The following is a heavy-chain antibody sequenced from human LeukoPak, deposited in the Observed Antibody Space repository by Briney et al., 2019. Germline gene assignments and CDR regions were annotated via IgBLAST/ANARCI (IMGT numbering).Heavy chain of an antibody. CDR2: IKHSGST. CDR3: ARGWSCSSTSCYLYYYYYMDV. V-gene: IGHV4-34*01. J-gene: IGHJ6*03. CDR1: GGSFSGYY. D-gene: IGHD2-2*01. Sequence: SETLSLTCAVYGGSFSGYYWSWIRQPPGKGLEWIGEIKHSGSTNYNPSLKSRVTISVDTSKNQFSLTLSSVTAADTAVYYCARGWSCSSTSCYLYYYYYMDVWGKGTTVTVSS.